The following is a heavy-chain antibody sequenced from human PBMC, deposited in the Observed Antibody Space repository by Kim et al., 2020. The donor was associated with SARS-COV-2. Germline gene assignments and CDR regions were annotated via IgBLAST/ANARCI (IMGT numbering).Heavy chain of an antibody. CDR2: INPSGGST. J-gene: IGHJ4*02. CDR1: GYTFTSYY. D-gene: IGHD1-26*01. Sequence: ASVKVSCKASGYTFTSYYMHWVRQAPGQGLEWMGIINPSGGSTSYAQKFQGRVTMTRDTSTSTVYMELSSLRSEDTAVYYCARDGDRGSGSLTTGFDYWGQGTLVTVSS. CDR3: ARDGDRGSGSLTTGFDY. V-gene: IGHV1-46*01.